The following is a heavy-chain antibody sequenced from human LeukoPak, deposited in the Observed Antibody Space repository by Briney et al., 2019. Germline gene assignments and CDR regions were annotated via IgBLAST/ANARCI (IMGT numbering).Heavy chain of an antibody. J-gene: IGHJ4*02. CDR3: VRTPMVRGVITPDY. V-gene: IGHV7-4-1*02. Sequence: GASVNVSCKASGYTFTSYAMNWVRQAPGQGLEWMGWINTNTGNPTYAQGFTGRFVFSLDTSVSTAYLQISSLKAEDTAVYYCVRTPMVRGVITPDYWGQGTLVTVSS. CDR2: INTNTGNP. CDR1: GYTFTSYA. D-gene: IGHD3-10*01.